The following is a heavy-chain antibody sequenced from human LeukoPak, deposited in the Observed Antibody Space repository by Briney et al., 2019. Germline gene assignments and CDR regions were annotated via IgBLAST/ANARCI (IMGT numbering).Heavy chain of an antibody. D-gene: IGHD3-22*01. V-gene: IGHV5-51*01. CDR1: GYSFTSYW. Sequence: GESLKISCKGSGYSFTSYWIGWVRQIPGKGLEWMGIIYPGDSDTRYSPSFQGQVTISADKSISTAYLQWSSLKDSDTAMYYCARRVWDYYDSSGYLSYYFDYWGQGTLVTVSS. J-gene: IGHJ4*02. CDR2: IYPGDSDT. CDR3: ARRVWDYYDSSGYLSYYFDY.